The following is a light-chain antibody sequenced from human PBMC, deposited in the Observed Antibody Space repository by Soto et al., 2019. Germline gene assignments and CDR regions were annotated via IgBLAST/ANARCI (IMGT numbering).Light chain of an antibody. V-gene: IGKV3-20*01. CDR2: GAS. J-gene: IGKJ4*01. CDR1: QSVSTSY. Sequence: EIVLTQSPGTLSLSPGERATLSCRASQSVSTSYLAWYQQKPGQAPRLLIYGASSRATGIPDRFSGSGSGTDFTLTIDRLEPEDFAVYYCQQYSTSPLTLGGGTKVDI. CDR3: QQYSTSPLT.